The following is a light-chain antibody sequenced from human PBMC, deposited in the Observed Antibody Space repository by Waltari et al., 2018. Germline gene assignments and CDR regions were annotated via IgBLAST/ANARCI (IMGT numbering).Light chain of an antibody. Sequence: QSVLTQPPSASGPPGQGVTISCSGGASNIGNNVVNWYQQVPGTAPKLLIYRSDRRPAGVPDRFSGSKSGTSASLAISGLQSEDEADYYCAAWDDSLNGRWVFGGGTKVTVL. CDR2: RSD. CDR1: ASNIGNNV. V-gene: IGLV1-44*01. J-gene: IGLJ3*02. CDR3: AAWDDSLNGRWV.